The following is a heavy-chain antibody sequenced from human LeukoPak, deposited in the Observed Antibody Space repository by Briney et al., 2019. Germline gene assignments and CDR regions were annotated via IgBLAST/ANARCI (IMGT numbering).Heavy chain of an antibody. CDR2: INPDIDVA. D-gene: IGHD3-10*01. Sequence: ASVQASCRASGYTFTDHYIHWVRQAPGQGLEWMGRINPDIDVANYAEKFQGRVTMTRDTSISTAYMDLGSLTSDDTAVYYCARAVIRGIHFDSWGQGTLVTVSS. J-gene: IGHJ4*02. CDR1: GYTFTDHY. V-gene: IGHV1-2*06. CDR3: ARAVIRGIHFDS.